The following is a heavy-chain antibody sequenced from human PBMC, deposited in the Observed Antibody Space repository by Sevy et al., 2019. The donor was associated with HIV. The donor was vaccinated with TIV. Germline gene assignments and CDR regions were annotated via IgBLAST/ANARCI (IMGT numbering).Heavy chain of an antibody. CDR2: FAPEDGET. CDR1: GYTLTKLS. D-gene: IGHD3-22*01. Sequence: ASVKVSCKVSGYTLTKLSMHWVRQAPGKWLEWMGSFAPEDGETLYAQSLQGRITMTEDTSTDTAYMELNSLRSEDTAVYYCATIKDYYESSGCPFDYWGQGTLVTVSS. CDR3: ATIKDYYESSGCPFDY. J-gene: IGHJ4*02. V-gene: IGHV1-24*01.